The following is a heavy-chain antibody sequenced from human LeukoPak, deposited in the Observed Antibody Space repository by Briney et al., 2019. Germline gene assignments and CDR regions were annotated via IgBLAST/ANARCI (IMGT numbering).Heavy chain of an antibody. J-gene: IGHJ3*02. V-gene: IGHV3-7*01. CDR1: GFTFSSYW. D-gene: IGHD2-15*01. CDR2: IKQDGSEK. Sequence: GGSLRLSCAASGFTFSSYWMSWVRQAPGKGLEWVANIKQDGSEKYYVDSAKGRLTISRDNAKNSLYLQMNSLRAEDTAVYYCARYCSGGSCYDAFDIWGQGTMVTVSS. CDR3: ARYCSGGSCYDAFDI.